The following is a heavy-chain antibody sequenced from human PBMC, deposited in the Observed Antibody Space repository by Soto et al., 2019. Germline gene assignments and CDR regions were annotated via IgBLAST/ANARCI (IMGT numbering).Heavy chain of an antibody. D-gene: IGHD3-10*01. CDR2: INPILRMS. CDR3: ASSYGSGYRAFDY. V-gene: IGHV1-69*02. Sequence: QVQLVQSGAEVKKPGSSVKVSCKASGDTFSFYSINWVRQAPGLGLEWMGRINPILRMSNYAQRFQGRVTMTADKSPSTTDKEVSSLRSADTALYYCASSYGSGYRAFDYWGQGALVTVSS. J-gene: IGHJ4*02. CDR1: GDTFSFYS.